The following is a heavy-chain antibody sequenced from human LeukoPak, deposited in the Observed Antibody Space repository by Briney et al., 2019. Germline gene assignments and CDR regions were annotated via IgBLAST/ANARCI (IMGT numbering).Heavy chain of an antibody. D-gene: IGHD4-17*01. J-gene: IGHJ4*02. CDR2: KKQDGSEK. CDR3: ARDLLYGDYWGYFDY. V-gene: IGHV3-7*01. Sequence: GFLRPLCATAGFTVSRYLMRLVRQAPGKGPEWVANKKQDGSEKYYVDSVKGRFTISRDNAKNSLYLQMNSLRAEDTAVYYCARDLLYGDYWGYFDYWGQGTLVTVSS. CDR1: GFTVSRYL.